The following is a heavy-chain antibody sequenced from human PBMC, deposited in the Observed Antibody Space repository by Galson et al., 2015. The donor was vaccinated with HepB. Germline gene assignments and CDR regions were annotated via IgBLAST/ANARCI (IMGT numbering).Heavy chain of an antibody. Sequence: SLRLSCAASGFTFSSYGMHWVRQAPGKGLEWVAVISYDGSNKYYADSVKGRFTISRDNFKNTLYLQMNSLRAEDTAVYYCARGGSYRPKSLDYWGQGTLVTVSS. D-gene: IGHD3-16*01. CDR2: ISYDGSNK. J-gene: IGHJ4*02. V-gene: IGHV3-30*03. CDR1: GFTFSSYG. CDR3: ARGGSYRPKSLDY.